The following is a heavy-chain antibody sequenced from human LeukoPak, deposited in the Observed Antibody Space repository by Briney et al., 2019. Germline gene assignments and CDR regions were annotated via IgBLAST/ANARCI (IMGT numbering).Heavy chain of an antibody. D-gene: IGHD6-6*01. CDR1: GYTFTCYY. J-gene: IGHJ6*03. V-gene: IGHV1-2*02. CDR3: ARGYSSSFLFYYYYMDV. CDR2: INPNSGGT. Sequence: ASVKVSCKASGYTFTCYYMHWVRQAPGQGLEWMGWINPNSGGTNYAQKFQGRVTMTRDTSISTAYMELSRLRSDDTAVYYCARGYSSSFLFYYYYMDVGGKGTTVTVSS.